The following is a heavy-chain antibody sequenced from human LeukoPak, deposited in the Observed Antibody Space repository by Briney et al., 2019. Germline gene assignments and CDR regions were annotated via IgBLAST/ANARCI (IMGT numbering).Heavy chain of an antibody. CDR2: IYYSGST. J-gene: IGHJ4*02. Sequence: SQTLSLTCTVSGGSISSGDCYWSWIRQPPGKGLEWIGYIYYSGSTYYNPSLKSRVTISVDTSKNQFSLKLSSVTAADTAVYYCARNTYYDFWSGYYSHFDYWGQGTLVTVSS. CDR1: GGSISSGDCY. V-gene: IGHV4-30-4*01. D-gene: IGHD3-3*01. CDR3: ARNTYYDFWSGYYSHFDY.